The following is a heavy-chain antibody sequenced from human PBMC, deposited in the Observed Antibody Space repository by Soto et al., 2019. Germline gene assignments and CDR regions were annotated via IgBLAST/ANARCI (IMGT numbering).Heavy chain of an antibody. CDR1: GFTFSSYA. CDR2: ISYDGSNK. CDR3: ARGGRVGALYYFDY. D-gene: IGHD1-26*01. V-gene: IGHV3-30-3*01. J-gene: IGHJ4*02. Sequence: GGSLRLSCAASGFTFSSYAMHWVRQAPGKGLEWVAVISYDGSNKYYADSVKGRFTISRDNSKNTLYLQMNSLRAEDTAVYYCARGGRVGALYYFDYWGQGTLVTVSS.